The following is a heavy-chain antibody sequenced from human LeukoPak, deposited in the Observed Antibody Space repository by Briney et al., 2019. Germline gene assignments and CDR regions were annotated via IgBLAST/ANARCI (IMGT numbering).Heavy chain of an antibody. J-gene: IGHJ5*02. CDR1: GYSFDSYW. D-gene: IGHD2-8*02. V-gene: IGHV5-51*01. CDR3: VRPAGTGRWFDP. Sequence: GESLKISCQGFGYSFDSYWIGWVRQMPGKGLEWMGIIYPGDSDIRYGPSFEGQVTISADTSITTAYLEWSSLKASDTAIYRCVRPAGTGRWFDPWGQGTLVTVSS. CDR2: IYPGDSDI.